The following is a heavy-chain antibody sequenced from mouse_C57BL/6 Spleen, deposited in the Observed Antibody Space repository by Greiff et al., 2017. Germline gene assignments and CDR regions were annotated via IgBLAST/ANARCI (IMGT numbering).Heavy chain of an antibody. J-gene: IGHJ4*01. CDR1: GYTFTSYW. CDR3: ARNEDAMHY. CDR2: IHPNSGST. Sequence: QVQLQQPGAELVKPGASVKLSCKASGYTFTSYWMHWVKQRPGQGLEWIGMIHPNSGSTNYNEKFKSKDTLTVDKSSSTAYMQLSSLTSEDSAVYYCARNEDAMHYWGQGTSVTVSS. V-gene: IGHV1-64*01.